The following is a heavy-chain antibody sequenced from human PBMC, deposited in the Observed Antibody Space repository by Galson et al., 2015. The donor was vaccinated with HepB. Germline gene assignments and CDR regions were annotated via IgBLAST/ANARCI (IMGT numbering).Heavy chain of an antibody. J-gene: IGHJ5*02. CDR2: ISYDGSNK. V-gene: IGHV3-30*04. CDR3: ASMGAVAVFSHPGDNWFDP. Sequence: SLRLSCAASGFTFSSYAMHWVRQAPGKGLEWVAIISYDGSNKYYADSVKGRFTISRDNSKNTLYLQMNSLRAEDTAVYYCASMGAVAVFSHPGDNWFDPWGQGTLVTVSS. CDR1: GFTFSSYA. D-gene: IGHD6-19*01.